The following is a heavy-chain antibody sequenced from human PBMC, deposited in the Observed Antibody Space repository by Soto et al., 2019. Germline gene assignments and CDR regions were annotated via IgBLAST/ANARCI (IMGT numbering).Heavy chain of an antibody. CDR2: ISSSSSYI. D-gene: IGHD3-10*01. CDR3: ATGSYGSGSSNGYYGMDV. Sequence: GGSLRLSGAASGFTFSSYSMNWVRQAPGKGLEWVSSISSSSSYIYYADSVKGRFTISRDNAKNSLYLQMNSLRAEDTAVYYCATGSYGSGSSNGYYGMDVWGQGTTVTVSS. J-gene: IGHJ6*02. V-gene: IGHV3-21*01. CDR1: GFTFSSYS.